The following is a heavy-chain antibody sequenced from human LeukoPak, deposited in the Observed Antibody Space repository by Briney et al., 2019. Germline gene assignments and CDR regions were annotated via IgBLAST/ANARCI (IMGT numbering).Heavy chain of an antibody. V-gene: IGHV5-51*01. Sequence: GASLQISCKGSGYTFTSYWIGWVRQLPGKGLELMGIIYPGDSDTKYSPSFQGQVTISADKSITTAYLQWSSLKASDTAMYYCARVPFGDYAPDYWGQGTLVTVSS. D-gene: IGHD4-17*01. CDR1: GYTFTSYW. J-gene: IGHJ4*02. CDR3: ARVPFGDYAPDY. CDR2: IYPGDSDT.